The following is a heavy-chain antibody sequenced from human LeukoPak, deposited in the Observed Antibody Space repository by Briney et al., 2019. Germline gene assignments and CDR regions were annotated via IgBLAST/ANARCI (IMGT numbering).Heavy chain of an antibody. CDR2: LYSSGNT. CDR1: GFSVITDY. D-gene: IGHD7-27*01. V-gene: IGHV3-53*01. Sequence: GGALRLSCAASGFSVITDYMTWVRQAPGKGLEWVSTLYSSGNTYYADSVKGRFTVSRDNSKNTLFVEMSSLRAEDTAVYFCARGWGSFENWGQGTLVAVSS. CDR3: ARGWGSFEN. J-gene: IGHJ4*02.